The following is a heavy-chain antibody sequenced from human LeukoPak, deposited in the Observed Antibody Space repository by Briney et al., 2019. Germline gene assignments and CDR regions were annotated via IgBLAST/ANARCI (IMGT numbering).Heavy chain of an antibody. CDR1: GGSISSYY. J-gene: IGHJ6*02. V-gene: IGHV4-4*07. Sequence: SETLSLTCTVSGGSISSYYWSWIRQPAGKGLEWIGRIYTSGSTNYNPSLKSRVTMSVDTSKNQFSLKLSSVTAADTAVYYCARAPSETYYYGSGSPYYYYYYGMDVWGQGTTVTVSS. D-gene: IGHD3-10*01. CDR2: IYTSGST. CDR3: ARAPSETYYYGSGSPYYYYYYGMDV.